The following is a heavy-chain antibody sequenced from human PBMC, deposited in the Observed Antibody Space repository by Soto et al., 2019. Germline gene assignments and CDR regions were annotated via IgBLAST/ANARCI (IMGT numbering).Heavy chain of an antibody. CDR3: VTFSGGSCASFDY. Sequence: QVQLVQSGAEVKKPGASVKVSCKASGYTFTSYAMHWVRQAPGQRLEWMGWINAGNGNTKYSQKFQGRVTITRDTSTSTADMEMISLRSDVTAVYYSVTFSGGSCASFDYWGQGTLVTVSS. CDR2: INAGNGNT. CDR1: GYTFTSYA. V-gene: IGHV1-3*01. D-gene: IGHD2-15*01. J-gene: IGHJ4*02.